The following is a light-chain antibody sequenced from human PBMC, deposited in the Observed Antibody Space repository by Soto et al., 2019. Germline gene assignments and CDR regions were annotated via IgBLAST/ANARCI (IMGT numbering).Light chain of an antibody. CDR2: RNS. J-gene: IGLJ7*01. V-gene: IGLV1-40*01. CDR3: AVWDDSLKAAV. Sequence: QSVLTQPPSVSGAPGQRVTISCTGSSSNIGAGYDVHWYQQLPGTAPKLLIYRNSNRPSGVPDRFSGSKSGTSASLAITGLQAEDEADYYCAVWDDSLKAAVFGGGTQLTVL. CDR1: SSNIGAGYD.